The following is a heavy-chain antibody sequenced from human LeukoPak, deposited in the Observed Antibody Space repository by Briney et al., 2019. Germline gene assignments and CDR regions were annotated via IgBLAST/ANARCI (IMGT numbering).Heavy chain of an antibody. CDR1: GFTVSSNS. Sequence: GGSLRLSCTVSGFTVSSNSMSWVRQAPGKGLEWVSAISGSGGSTYYADSVKGRFTISRDNSKNTLYLQMNSLRAEDTAVYYCAKHGRAGWTHPYYFDYWGQGTLVTVSS. D-gene: IGHD6-19*01. J-gene: IGHJ4*02. CDR3: AKHGRAGWTHPYYFDY. V-gene: IGHV3-23*01. CDR2: ISGSGGST.